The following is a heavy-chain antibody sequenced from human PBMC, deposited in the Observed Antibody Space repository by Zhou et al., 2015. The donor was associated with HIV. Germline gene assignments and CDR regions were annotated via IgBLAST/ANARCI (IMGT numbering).Heavy chain of an antibody. CDR3: ARDGQAYCGGDCYSDGAFDI. D-gene: IGHD2-21*02. CDR2: IIPIFGTA. V-gene: IGHV1-69*01. CDR1: GGTFSSYA. Sequence: QVQLVQSGAEVKKPGSSVKVSCKASGGTFSSYAISWVRQAPGQGLEWMGGIIPIFGTANYAQKFQGRVTITADESTSTAYMELSSLRSEDTAVYYCARDGQAYCGGDCYSDGAFDIWGQGTMVTVSS. J-gene: IGHJ3*02.